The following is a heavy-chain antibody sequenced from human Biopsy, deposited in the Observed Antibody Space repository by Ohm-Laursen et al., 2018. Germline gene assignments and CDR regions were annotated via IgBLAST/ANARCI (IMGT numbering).Heavy chain of an antibody. V-gene: IGHV3-11*01. CDR1: GFTFGDYY. CDR3: ATDGAGSYNEN. J-gene: IGHJ4*02. D-gene: IGHD3-10*01. CDR2: ISGSGVTK. Sequence: SLRLSCSASGFTFGDYYMSWIRQAPGKGLEWLSYISGSGVTKMYADSVKGRFTVSRDNAKNSLYLEMNNLTVEDTAVYYCATDGAGSYNENWGQGTPVSVSS.